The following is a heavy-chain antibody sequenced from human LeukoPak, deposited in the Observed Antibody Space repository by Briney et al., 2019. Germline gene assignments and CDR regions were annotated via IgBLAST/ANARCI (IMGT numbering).Heavy chain of an antibody. CDR1: GFTFSTYW. D-gene: IGHD3-10*01. CDR3: ARDYAGSPGY. Sequence: GGSLRLSCTASGFTFSTYWINWVRQSPGKGLVWVALINGDGSTTTHADSVKGRITISRDNAKNTAYLQMNSLRDEDTAVYFCARDYAGSPGYWGQGTLVTVSA. V-gene: IGHV3-74*03. J-gene: IGHJ4*02. CDR2: INGDGSTT.